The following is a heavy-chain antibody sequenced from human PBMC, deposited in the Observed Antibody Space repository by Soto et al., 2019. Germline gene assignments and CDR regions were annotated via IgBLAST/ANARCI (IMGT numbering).Heavy chain of an antibody. CDR2: ITSSSSYT. Sequence: EVQLVESGGGLVKPGGSLRLSCEASGFTFSSYSMNWVRQAPGKGLECVSFITSSSSYTFYADSVKGRFTVSRDNAKNSLYLQMNSLRAEDTAVYYCAGWHLGTSGYYYQGYYYGMDVWGQGTTVTVSS. CDR1: GFTFSSYS. J-gene: IGHJ6*02. CDR3: AGWHLGTSGYYYQGYYYGMDV. V-gene: IGHV3-21*01. D-gene: IGHD3-22*01.